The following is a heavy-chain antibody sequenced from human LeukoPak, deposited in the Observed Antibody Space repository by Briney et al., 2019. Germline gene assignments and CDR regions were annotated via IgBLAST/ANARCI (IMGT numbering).Heavy chain of an antibody. V-gene: IGHV4-61*10. Sequence: SETLSLTCTVSGGSISSGSYYWSWIRQPAGKGLEWIGYIYYSGSTNYNPSLKSRVTISVDTSKNQFSLKLSSVTAADTAVYYCARAHYYDYVWGSYRPYYFDYWGQGTLVTVSS. CDR3: ARAHYYDYVWGSYRPYYFDY. CDR2: IYYSGST. CDR1: GGSISSGSYY. J-gene: IGHJ4*02. D-gene: IGHD3-16*02.